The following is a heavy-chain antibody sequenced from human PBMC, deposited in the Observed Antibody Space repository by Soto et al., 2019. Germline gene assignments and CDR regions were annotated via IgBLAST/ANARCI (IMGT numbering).Heavy chain of an antibody. CDR2: IYPGDSNT. CDR3: ARHHGSPGSYFGLDV. Sequence: GQYLKISCMGSGYSFTSYWLNWVRQMPGKGLEWMGIIYPGDSNTRYSPSFQGQVTISADKSIDTAYLQWRSLKASDTAVYYCARHHGSPGSYFGLDVLCQGTTVTVSS. D-gene: IGHD6-13*01. V-gene: IGHV5-51*01. CDR1: GYSFTSYW. J-gene: IGHJ6*02.